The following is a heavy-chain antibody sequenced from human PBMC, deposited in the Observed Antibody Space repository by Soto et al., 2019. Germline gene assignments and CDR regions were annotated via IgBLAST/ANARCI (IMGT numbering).Heavy chain of an antibody. CDR3: ASGGAGSGPFTWELPDH. Sequence: QMQLVQSGAEVKKTGSSVTVSCKALGNTFTYRYLHWVRQAPGQALEWMGWITPFSGDVHHAQKFQERVTITRDRSINTAYMQMSSLRSEDTAMYFCASGGAGSGPFTWELPDHWGQGTLVTVSS. J-gene: IGHJ4*02. CDR2: ITPFSGDV. CDR1: GNTFTYRY. V-gene: IGHV1-45*02. D-gene: IGHD1-26*01.